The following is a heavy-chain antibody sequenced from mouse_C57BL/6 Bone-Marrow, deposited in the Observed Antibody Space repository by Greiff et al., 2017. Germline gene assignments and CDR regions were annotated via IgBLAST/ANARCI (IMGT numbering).Heavy chain of an antibody. CDR2: IDPSDSYT. CDR1: GYTFTSYW. Sequence: QVQLQQPGAELVKPGASVKLSCKASGYTFTSYWMQWVNQRTGQGLEWIGEIDPSDSYTNYNQKFKGKATLTVDTSSSTAYMQLSSLTSEDSAVYYCAREGGGFAYWGQGTLVTVSA. J-gene: IGHJ3*01. CDR3: AREGGGFAY. V-gene: IGHV1-50*01.